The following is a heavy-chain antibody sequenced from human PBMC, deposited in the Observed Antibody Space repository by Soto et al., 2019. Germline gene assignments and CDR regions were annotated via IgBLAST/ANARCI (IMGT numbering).Heavy chain of an antibody. V-gene: IGHV3-33*01. CDR2: IWYDGSNK. CDR1: GFTFSSYG. Sequence: QVQLVESGGGVVQPGRSLRLSCAASGFTFSSYGMHWVRQAPGKGLEWVPVIWYDGSNKYYADSVKGRFTISRDNSKNTLYLQMNSLRAEDTAVYYCARDHSSGSWGGYWGQGTLVTVSS. D-gene: IGHD6-19*01. CDR3: ARDHSSGSWGGY. J-gene: IGHJ4*02.